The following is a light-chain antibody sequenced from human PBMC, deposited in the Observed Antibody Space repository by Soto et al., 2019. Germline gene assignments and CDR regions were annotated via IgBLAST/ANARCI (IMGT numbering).Light chain of an antibody. CDR1: TSDVGNYNY. J-gene: IGLJ2*01. CDR3: CSSASSYTSVV. V-gene: IGLV2-11*01. Sequence: QSSLTQPRSVSGSPGQSVTISCSGTTSDVGNYNYVSWYQQHPGKAPKLIIYDVTKRPSGVPDRLSGSKSGNTASLIISGLQTEDEAHYYCCSSASSYTSVVFGGGTKLTVL. CDR2: DVT.